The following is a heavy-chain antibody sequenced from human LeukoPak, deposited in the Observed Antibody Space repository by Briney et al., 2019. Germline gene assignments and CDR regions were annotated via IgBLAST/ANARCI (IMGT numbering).Heavy chain of an antibody. D-gene: IGHD3-3*01. CDR2: VKQDGSQE. Sequence: GGSLRLSCAASGFTFSSYWMSWVRQAPGKGLEWVAHVKQDGSQEYYVDSVKGRFTISRDSAKNSLYLQMNSLRAEDTAVYYCARGVPYDSWSGPHYSDYWGQGTLVTVSS. CDR1: GFTFSSYW. J-gene: IGHJ4*02. V-gene: IGHV3-7*01. CDR3: ARGVPYDSWSGPHYSDY.